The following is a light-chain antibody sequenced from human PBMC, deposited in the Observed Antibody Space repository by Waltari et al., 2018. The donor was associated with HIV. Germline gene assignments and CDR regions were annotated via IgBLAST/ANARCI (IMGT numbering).Light chain of an antibody. CDR2: EIS. J-gene: IGLJ1*01. CDR1: SSDVGGYTY. Sequence: QSALTQPPSLSGSPGQSITISCTGTSSDVGGYTYVSWYQQHPGKAPKLMIYEISNRPSGISNRFSGSKSGNTASLTISGLQAEDEADYYCSSYTRSNKVFGNGTKVTVL. V-gene: IGLV2-14*01. CDR3: SSYTRSNKV.